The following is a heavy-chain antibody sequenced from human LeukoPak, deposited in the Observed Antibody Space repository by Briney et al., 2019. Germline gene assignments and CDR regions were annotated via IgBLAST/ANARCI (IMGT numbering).Heavy chain of an antibody. V-gene: IGHV1-2*02. Sequence: ASVKVSCKASGYTFTGYYMLWVRQAPGQGLEWMGWMNPNSGGTNYAQKFQGRVTMTRDTSISTAYMELSRLRSDDTAVYYCARMGRKRYYGSGSVDYWGQGTLVTVSS. CDR3: ARMGRKRYYGSGSVDY. CDR1: GYTFTGYY. D-gene: IGHD3-10*01. J-gene: IGHJ4*02. CDR2: MNPNSGGT.